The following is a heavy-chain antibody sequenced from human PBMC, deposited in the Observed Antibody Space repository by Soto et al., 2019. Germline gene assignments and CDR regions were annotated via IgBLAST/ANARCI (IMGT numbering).Heavy chain of an antibody. CDR3: ARRGWGVRGLMAYYLDV. Sequence: QVQLQESGPGLVKPSETLSLTCAVSGGSFRSGDYYWNWIRQHPGKGLEWIGYIHNSGRTYYNPPLESRVTISVDTSKSQFSLQLASVTAADTAVYYCARRGWGVRGLMAYYLDVWGKGTTVTVSS. CDR2: IHNSGRT. V-gene: IGHV4-31*11. CDR1: GGSFRSGDYY. D-gene: IGHD3-10*01. J-gene: IGHJ6*03.